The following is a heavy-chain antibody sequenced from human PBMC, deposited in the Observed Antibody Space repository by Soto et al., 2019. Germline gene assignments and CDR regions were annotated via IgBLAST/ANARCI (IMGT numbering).Heavy chain of an antibody. CDR2: ISGSGGST. Sequence: EVQLLESGGGLVQPGGSLRLSCAASGFTFSSYAMSWVRQAPGKGLEWVSAISGSGGSTYYADSVKGRFTISRDNSKNTLYLQMNSLRAEDTAVYYCAKDAVSLPGTTGTSFDYWGQGTLVTVSS. J-gene: IGHJ4*02. CDR1: GFTFSSYA. CDR3: AKDAVSLPGTTGTSFDY. D-gene: IGHD1-1*01. V-gene: IGHV3-23*01.